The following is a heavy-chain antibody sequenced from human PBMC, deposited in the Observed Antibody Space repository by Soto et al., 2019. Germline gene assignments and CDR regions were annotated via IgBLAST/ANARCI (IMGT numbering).Heavy chain of an antibody. CDR2: ISYDGSNK. J-gene: IGHJ4*02. V-gene: IGHV3-30-3*01. Sequence: QVQLVESGGGVVQPGRSLRLSCAASGFTFSSYAMHWVRQAPGKGLEWVAVISYDGSNKYYADSVKGRFTISRDNSKXXXXXXXXXXXXXXXXXXXXXXXXXXXXXXXXXXYFDYLGQGTLVTFSS. CDR3: XXXXXXXXXXXXXXYFDY. CDR1: GFTFSSYA.